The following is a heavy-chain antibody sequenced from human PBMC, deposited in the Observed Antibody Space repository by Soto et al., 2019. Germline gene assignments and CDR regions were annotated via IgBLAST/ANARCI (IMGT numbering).Heavy chain of an antibody. CDR3: ARDRSYAMEV. J-gene: IGHJ6*02. Sequence: PGGSLRLSCEASGFSIRYYWMHWVRQAPGEGLVWVSCINGDASSTTYADSVKGRFTISRDDAKNTVYLQMTSLRAEDTAVYFCARDRSYAMEVWGQGTRVTVSS. CDR1: GFSIRYYW. CDR2: INGDASST. V-gene: IGHV3-74*01.